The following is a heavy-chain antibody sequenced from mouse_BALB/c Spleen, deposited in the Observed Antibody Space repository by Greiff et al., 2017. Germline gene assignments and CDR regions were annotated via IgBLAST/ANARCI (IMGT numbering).Heavy chain of an antibody. CDR3: ARHDWDGGFAY. Sequence: VMLVESGGGLVQPGGSLKLSCAASGFTFSSYTMSWVRQTPEKRLEWVAYISNGGGSTYYPDTVKGRFTISRDNAKNTLYLQMSSLKSEDTAMYYCARHDWDGGFAYWGQGTLVTVSA. V-gene: IGHV5-12-2*01. D-gene: IGHD4-1*01. CDR2: ISNGGGST. J-gene: IGHJ3*01. CDR1: GFTFSSYT.